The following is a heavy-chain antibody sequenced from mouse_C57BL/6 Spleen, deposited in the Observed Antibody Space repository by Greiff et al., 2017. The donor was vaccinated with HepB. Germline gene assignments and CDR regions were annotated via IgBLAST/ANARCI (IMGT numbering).Heavy chain of an antibody. CDR2: INPNNGGT. V-gene: IGHV1-26*01. D-gene: IGHD2-5*01. Sequence: EVQLQQSGPELVKPGASVKISCKASGYTFTDYYMNWVKQSHGKSLEWIGDINPNNGGTSYNQKFKGKATLTVDKSSSTAYMELRSLTSEESAVYYCARRGPRVNYFDYGGQGTTLTVSS. J-gene: IGHJ2*01. CDR1: GYTFTDYY. CDR3: ARRGPRVNYFDY.